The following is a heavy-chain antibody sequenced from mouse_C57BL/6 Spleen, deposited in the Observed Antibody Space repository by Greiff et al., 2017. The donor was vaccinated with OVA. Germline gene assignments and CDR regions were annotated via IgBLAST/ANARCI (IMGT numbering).Heavy chain of an antibody. CDR3: ARGYDVVYAMDY. J-gene: IGHJ4*01. D-gene: IGHD2-2*01. V-gene: IGHV1-80*01. Sequence: VMLVESGAELVKPGASVKISCKASGYAFSSYWMNWVKQRPGKGLEWIGQIYPGDGDTNYNGKFKGKATLTADKSSSTAYMQLSSLTSEDSAVYFCARGYDVVYAMDYWGQGTSVTVSS. CDR1: GYAFSSYW. CDR2: IYPGDGDT.